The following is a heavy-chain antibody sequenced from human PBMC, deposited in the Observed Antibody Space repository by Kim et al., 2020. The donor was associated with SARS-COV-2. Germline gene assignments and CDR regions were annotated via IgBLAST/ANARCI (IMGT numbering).Heavy chain of an antibody. CDR3: ARDSAIFGVVITPLRYYYGMDV. Sequence: ASVKVSCKVSGYTFTSYAMNWVRQAPGQGLEWMGWINTNTGNPTYAQGFTGRFVFSLDTSVSTAYLQISSLKAEDTAVYYCARDSAIFGVVITPLRYYYGMDVWGQGTTVTVSS. CDR1: GYTFTSYA. V-gene: IGHV7-4-1*02. CDR2: INTNTGNP. J-gene: IGHJ6*02. D-gene: IGHD3-3*01.